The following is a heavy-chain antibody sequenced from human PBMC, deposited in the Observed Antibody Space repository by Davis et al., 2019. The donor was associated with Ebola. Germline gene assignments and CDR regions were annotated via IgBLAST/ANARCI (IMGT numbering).Heavy chain of an antibody. CDR3: ARAVFHEVLDY. CDR2: VSHSQRET. D-gene: IGHD3-3*01. V-gene: IGHV3-30*03. Sequence: PGGSLRLSCAASGFTFSSYWMHWVRQAPGKGLEWVAVVSHSQRETFYADSVKGRFTISRDNSENTLYLQMNSLTADDTAVYYCARAVFHEVLDYWGQGTPVTVSS. J-gene: IGHJ4*02. CDR1: GFTFSSYW.